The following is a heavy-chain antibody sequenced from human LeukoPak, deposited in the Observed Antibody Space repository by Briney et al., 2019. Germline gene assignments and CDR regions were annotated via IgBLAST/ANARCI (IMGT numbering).Heavy chain of an antibody. CDR3: VTAMVRGEYYYYGMDV. D-gene: IGHD5-18*01. J-gene: IGHJ6*02. CDR1: GGTFSSYA. Sequence: SVKVSCKASGGTFSSYAISWVRQAPGQGLEWMGRIIPIFGIANYAQKFQGRVTITADKSTSTAYMELSSLRSEDTAVYYCVTAMVRGEYYYYGMDVRGQGTTVTVSS. CDR2: IIPIFGIA. V-gene: IGHV1-69*04.